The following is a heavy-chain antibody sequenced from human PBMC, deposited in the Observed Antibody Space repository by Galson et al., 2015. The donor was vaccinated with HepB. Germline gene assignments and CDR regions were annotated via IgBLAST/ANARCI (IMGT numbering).Heavy chain of an antibody. CDR3: AKWGSSSHPFDY. CDR2: ISGSGGST. V-gene: IGHV3-23*01. D-gene: IGHD3-16*01. J-gene: IGHJ4*02. Sequence: SLRLSCAASGFTFSSYAMHWVRQAPGKGLEWVSAISGSGGSTYYADSVKGRFTISRDNSKNTLYLQMNSLRAEDTAVYYCAKWGSSSHPFDYWGQGTLVTVSS. CDR1: GFTFSSYA.